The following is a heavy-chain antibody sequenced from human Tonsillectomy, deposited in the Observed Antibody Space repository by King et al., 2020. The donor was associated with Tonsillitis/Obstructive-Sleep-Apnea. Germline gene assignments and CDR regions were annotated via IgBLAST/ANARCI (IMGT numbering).Heavy chain of an antibody. CDR2: IYYSGST. D-gene: IGHD4-17*01. V-gene: IGHV4-39*01. Sequence: QLQESGPGLVKPSETLSLTCTVSGGSISSSSYYWGWIRQPPGQGLEWIGSIYYSGSTYYNPSLKSRVTISVDTSKNQFSLKLSSVTAADTAVYYCASAPGDYGDYGGSWFDPWGQGTLVTVSS. CDR3: ASAPGDYGDYGGSWFDP. CDR1: GGSISSSSYY. J-gene: IGHJ5*02.